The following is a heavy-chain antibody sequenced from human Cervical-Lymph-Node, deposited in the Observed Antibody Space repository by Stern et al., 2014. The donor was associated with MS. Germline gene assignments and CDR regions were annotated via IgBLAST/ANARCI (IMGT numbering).Heavy chain of an antibody. V-gene: IGHV3-74*02. CDR3: SKDTYGPEDF. CDR1: GFSIRGYW. J-gene: IGHJ4*02. D-gene: IGHD3-10*01. Sequence: VQLVESGGGLVQPGGSLTLSCVASGFSIRGYWMHWVRQGPGRGLESVARINGDGTSTDHAVSVRGRFTISRDNARNTLYLQMHSLRAEDAAVYYCSKDTYGPEDFWGQGTSVTVSS. CDR2: INGDGTST.